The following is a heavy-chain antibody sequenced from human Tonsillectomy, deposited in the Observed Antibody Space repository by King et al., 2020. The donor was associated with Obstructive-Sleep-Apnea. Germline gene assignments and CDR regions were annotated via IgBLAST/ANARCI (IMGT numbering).Heavy chain of an antibody. CDR1: GGSISHYY. Sequence: QVQLQESGPGLVKPSETLSLTCTVSGGSISHYYWSWLRRPPGKGLEWIGYISNSGSTNQNPSLKNRATMSVDTSKNQFSLRLNSVTAADTAVYYCARDYPLAWLSNRGEIHYYGLDVWGQGTTVTVSS. D-gene: IGHD3-3*01. V-gene: IGHV4-59*01. J-gene: IGHJ6*02. CDR3: ARDYPLAWLSNRGEIHYYGLDV. CDR2: ISNSGST.